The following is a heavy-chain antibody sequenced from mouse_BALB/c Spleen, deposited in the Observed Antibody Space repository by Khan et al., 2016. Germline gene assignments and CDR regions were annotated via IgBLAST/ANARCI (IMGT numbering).Heavy chain of an antibody. D-gene: IGHD1-1*01. CDR2: ISYDGST. J-gene: IGHJ2*01. CDR1: GYSITSGYY. CDR3: ARWDFGSRRYYFDY. V-gene: IGHV3-6*02. Sequence: VQLKESGPGLVKPSQSLSLTCSVTGYSITSGYYWNWIRQFPGNKLEWMGYISYDGSTNYNPSLKNRFSITRDTSRNQLFLQLNSVTTEDTATYYCARWDFGSRRYYFDYWGEGTTLTVSS.